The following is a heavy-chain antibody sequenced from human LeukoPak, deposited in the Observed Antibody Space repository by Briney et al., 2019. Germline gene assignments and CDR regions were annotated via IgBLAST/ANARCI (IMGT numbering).Heavy chain of an antibody. J-gene: IGHJ4*02. CDR2: IYYSGST. D-gene: IGHD5-18*01. CDR3: ARTPGYSYGFDY. V-gene: IGHV4-30-4*08. CDR1: GGSISSGDYY. Sequence: SETLSLTCTVSGGSISSGDYYWSWIRQPPGKGLEWIGYIYYSGSTYYNPSLKSRVTISVDTSKNQFSLKLSSVTAADTAVYYCARTPGYSYGFDYWGQGTLVTASS.